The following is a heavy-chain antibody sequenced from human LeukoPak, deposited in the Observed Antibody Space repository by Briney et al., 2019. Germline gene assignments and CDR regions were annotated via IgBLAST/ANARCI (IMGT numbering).Heavy chain of an antibody. J-gene: IGHJ3*02. CDR1: GFTFGDFA. D-gene: IGHD6-13*01. CDR2: IRSKAYGGTT. V-gene: IGHV3-49*03. Sequence: GGSLRLSCTASGFTFGDFAMGWFGQAQGKGRGWEGFIRSKAYGGTTEYAASVKGRFTISRDDSKSIAYLQMNSLKTEDTAVYYCTRSRAALSHSSSWAFDIWGQGTMVTVSS. CDR3: TRSRAALSHSSSWAFDI.